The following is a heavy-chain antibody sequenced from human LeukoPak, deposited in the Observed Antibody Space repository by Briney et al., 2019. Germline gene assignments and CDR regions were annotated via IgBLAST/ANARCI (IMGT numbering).Heavy chain of an antibody. J-gene: IGHJ5*02. Sequence: ASVKVSCKASGYTFTGYCMHWVRQAPGQGLEWMGWINPNSGGTNYAQKFQGRVTMTRDTSISTAYMELSRLRSDDTAVYYCARARPGIAAAGKAGWFDPWGQGTLVTVSS. CDR2: INPNSGGT. CDR1: GYTFTGYC. V-gene: IGHV1-2*02. CDR3: ARARPGIAAAGKAGWFDP. D-gene: IGHD6-13*01.